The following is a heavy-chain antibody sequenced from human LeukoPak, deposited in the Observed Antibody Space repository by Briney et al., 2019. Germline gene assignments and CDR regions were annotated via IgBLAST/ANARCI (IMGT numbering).Heavy chain of an antibody. Sequence: GGSLRLSCAASGFTFSSYAVSWVRQAPGKGLEWVSAISGSSGSTYYADSVKGRFTISRDNSKNTLYLQMNSLRAEDTAVYYCAKDNWEAAAENWGQGTLVTVSS. J-gene: IGHJ4*02. CDR1: GFTFSSYA. D-gene: IGHD6-13*01. CDR2: ISGSSGST. V-gene: IGHV3-23*01. CDR3: AKDNWEAAAEN.